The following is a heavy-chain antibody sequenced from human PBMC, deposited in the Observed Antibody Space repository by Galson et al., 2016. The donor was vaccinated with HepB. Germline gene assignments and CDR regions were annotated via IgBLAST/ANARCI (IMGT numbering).Heavy chain of an antibody. Sequence: SLRLSCAASGFAFSNAWMNWVRQAPGKGLEWISAISGSGAITNYADSVKGRFTISRDNSKNTLYLQMNSLRVEDTAVYYCAKDSVSGSYSPYFFDYWGQGILVTVSS. CDR2: ISGSGAIT. D-gene: IGHD1-26*01. CDR3: AKDSVSGSYSPYFFDY. J-gene: IGHJ4*02. V-gene: IGHV3-23*01. CDR1: GFAFSNAW.